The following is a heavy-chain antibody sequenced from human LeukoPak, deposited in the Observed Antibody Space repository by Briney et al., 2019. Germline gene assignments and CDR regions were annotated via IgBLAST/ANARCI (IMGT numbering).Heavy chain of an antibody. J-gene: IGHJ4*02. Sequence: GGSLRLSCSVSGFTFSTYVMHWVRQAPGKGLEYVSAISSNGDNTYYADSVKGRFTISRDNSKNPLYLQMSSLRADDTAVYYCVRGTGYWGQGTLVTVSS. CDR1: GFTFSTYV. CDR2: ISSNGDNT. CDR3: VRGTGY. V-gene: IGHV3-64D*06.